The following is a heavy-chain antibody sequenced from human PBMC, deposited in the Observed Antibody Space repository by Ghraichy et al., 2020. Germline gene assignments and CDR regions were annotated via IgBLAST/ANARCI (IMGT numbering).Heavy chain of an antibody. CDR3: AGDIAQYTYWTTLAY. Sequence: GGSLRLSCAASGFSLRNYRMHWVRQAPGKGLVWVSCINPVRSITDYADSVKGRFTISRDNAKNTVFLQVNSLRGDDTAMYCCAGDIAQYTYWTTLAYWGQGALVTVSS. D-gene: IGHD3/OR15-3a*01. J-gene: IGHJ4*02. CDR1: GFSLRNYR. CDR2: INPVRSIT. V-gene: IGHV3-74*01.